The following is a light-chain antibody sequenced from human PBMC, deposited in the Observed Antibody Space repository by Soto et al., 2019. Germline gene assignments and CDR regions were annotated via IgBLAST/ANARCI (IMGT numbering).Light chain of an antibody. J-gene: IGKJ2*01. V-gene: IGKV3-20*01. CDR2: GAS. CDR3: QQFVSSLSSFT. Sequence: EIVLTQSPGTLSLSPGERATLSCRASQSVSSSYLAWYQQKPGQAPRLLIYGASSRATGIPDRFSGGGSGTAFTLTISRLEPEDFAVYYCQQFVSSLSSFTFGQGTKLEI. CDR1: QSVSSSY.